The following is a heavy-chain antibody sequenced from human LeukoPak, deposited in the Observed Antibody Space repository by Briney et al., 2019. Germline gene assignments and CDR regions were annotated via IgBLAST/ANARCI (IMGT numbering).Heavy chain of an antibody. CDR2: INPSGGSP. CDR3: ARDSSSSSLADP. CDR1: GYTFTISF. V-gene: IGHV1-46*01. Sequence: GASVKVSCMSSGYTFTISFMHWVRQAPGQGLEWMGIINPSGGSPTYAQKFQGRVTMTRDTSTSTVYMELSSLRSEDTAMYYCARDSSSSSLADPWGQGTPVTVSS. D-gene: IGHD2-2*01. J-gene: IGHJ5*02.